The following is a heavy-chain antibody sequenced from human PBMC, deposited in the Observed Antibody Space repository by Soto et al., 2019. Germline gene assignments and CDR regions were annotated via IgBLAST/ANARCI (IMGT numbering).Heavy chain of an antibody. J-gene: IGHJ4*02. CDR3: AGDLTGGPTYYDFWSGYSPVDY. V-gene: IGHV1-46*03. CDR1: GGTFSSYT. CDR2: IDPSGGST. D-gene: IGHD3-3*01. Sequence: ASVKVSCKASGGTFSSYTISWVRQAPGQGLEWMGRIDPSGGSTSYAQKFQGRVSMTRDTSTSTVYMDLSSLRSEDTAVYYCAGDLTGGPTYYDFWSGYSPVDYWGLGTLVTVSS.